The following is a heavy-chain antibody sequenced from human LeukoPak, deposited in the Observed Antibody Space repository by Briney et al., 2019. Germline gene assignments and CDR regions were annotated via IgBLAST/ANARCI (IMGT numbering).Heavy chain of an antibody. J-gene: IGHJ4*02. CDR3: ARLVWFGEFRYFDY. CDR2: IYYSGST. V-gene: IGHV4-59*08. D-gene: IGHD3-10*01. Sequence: SETLSLTCTVSGGSISSYYWSWIRQPPGKGLEWIGYIYYSGSTNYNPSLKSRITISVDTSKNQFSLKLSSVTAADTAVYYCARLVWFGEFRYFDYWGQGTLVTVPS. CDR1: GGSISSYY.